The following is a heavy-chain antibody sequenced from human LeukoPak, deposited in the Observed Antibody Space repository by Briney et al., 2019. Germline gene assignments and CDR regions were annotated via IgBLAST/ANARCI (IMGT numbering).Heavy chain of an antibody. CDR1: GGTFSSYA. CDR3: ARPYGSGSYSYYYGMDV. CDR2: IIPIFGTA. D-gene: IGHD3-10*01. J-gene: IGHJ6*02. Sequence: ASVKVSCKASGGTFSSYAISWVRQAAGQGLEWMGGIIPIFGTANYAQKFQGRVTITADESTSTAYMELSSLRSEDTAVYYCARPYGSGSYSYYYGMDVWGQGTTVTVSS. V-gene: IGHV1-69*01.